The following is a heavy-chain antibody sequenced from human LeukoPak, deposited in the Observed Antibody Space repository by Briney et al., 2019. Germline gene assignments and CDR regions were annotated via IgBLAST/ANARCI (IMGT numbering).Heavy chain of an antibody. CDR1: GYTFTGYY. CDR3: ARDPKYSSGLDY. J-gene: IGHJ4*02. D-gene: IGHD6-19*01. Sequence: SVKVSCKASGYTFTGYYMHWARQAPGQGLEWMGRIIPILGIANYAQKFQGRVTITADKSTSTAYMELSSLRSEDTAVYYCARDPKYSSGLDYWGQGTLVTVSS. CDR2: IIPILGIA. V-gene: IGHV1-69*04.